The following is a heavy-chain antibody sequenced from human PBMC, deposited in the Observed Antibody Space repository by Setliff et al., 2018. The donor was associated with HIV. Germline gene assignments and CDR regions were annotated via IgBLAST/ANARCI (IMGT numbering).Heavy chain of an antibody. Sequence: SETLSLTCAVSGYSISTAYYWAWIRQSPGKGLEWIEGFHHSGSAHYNPSLKSRVTISGQTSKNQFSLTLTSVTAADTAIYYCARQGAGYYYDSSDYYTGNGFDMWGQGTMVTVSS. V-gene: IGHV4-38-2*01. CDR2: FHHSGSA. CDR1: GYSISTAYY. J-gene: IGHJ3*02. CDR3: ARQGAGYYYDSSDYYTGNGFDM. D-gene: IGHD3-22*01.